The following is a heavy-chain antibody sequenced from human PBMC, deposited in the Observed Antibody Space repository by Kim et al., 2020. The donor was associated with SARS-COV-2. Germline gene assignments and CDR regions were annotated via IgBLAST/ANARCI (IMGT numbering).Heavy chain of an antibody. Sequence: SETLSLTCTVSNGSISGHYWSWIRQSPGKGLEWLGYIFYSGNTDYNPSLKSRLTISIDTSKNQFSLRLTSATAADTAVYYCARGSRPGSNWWFWFEPWGQGTEVTV. J-gene: IGHJ5*02. D-gene: IGHD6-13*01. CDR2: IFYSGNT. CDR3: ARGSRPGSNWWFWFEP. V-gene: IGHV4-59*11. CDR1: NGSISGHY.